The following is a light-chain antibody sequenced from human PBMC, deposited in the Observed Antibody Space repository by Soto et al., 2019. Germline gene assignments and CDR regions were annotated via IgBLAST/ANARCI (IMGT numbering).Light chain of an antibody. CDR1: QAISTN. V-gene: IGKV1-33*01. CDR2: DAS. Sequence: IQMTQSPSSLSASVGDRVTITCQASQAISTNLNWYQQKPGKAPKLLIYDASSLQTGVPSRFSGSGSATDFTFTISSLQPEDIATYYCQQYDNLLPITFGQGTRLEIK. CDR3: QQYDNLLPIT. J-gene: IGKJ5*01.